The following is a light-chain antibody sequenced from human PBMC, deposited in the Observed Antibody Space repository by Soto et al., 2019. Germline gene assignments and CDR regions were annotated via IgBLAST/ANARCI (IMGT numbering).Light chain of an antibody. CDR3: QQSYSTPT. V-gene: IGKV1-39*01. Sequence: DIQMSQSPSSLSASVGDTVTITCRASQNIDNFVAWYQQRPGKAPELLIYAASSLQSGVPSRFSGSGSGTDFTLTISSLQPEDFATYYCQQSYSTPTFGGGTKVDIK. CDR1: QNIDNF. J-gene: IGKJ4*01. CDR2: AAS.